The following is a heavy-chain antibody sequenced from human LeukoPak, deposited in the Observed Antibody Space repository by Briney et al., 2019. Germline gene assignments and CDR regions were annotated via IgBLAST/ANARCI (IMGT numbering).Heavy chain of an antibody. V-gene: IGHV4-4*07. CDR2: IYTSGST. CDR1: GGSISSYY. Sequence: SETLSLXCTVSGGSISSYYWSWMRLPAGKGLEWIGRIYTSGSTNYNPSLKSRVTMSVGTSKNQFSLKLSSVTAADTAVYYCARGDWNYYFDYWGQGTLVTVSS. D-gene: IGHD1-7*01. J-gene: IGHJ4*02. CDR3: ARGDWNYYFDY.